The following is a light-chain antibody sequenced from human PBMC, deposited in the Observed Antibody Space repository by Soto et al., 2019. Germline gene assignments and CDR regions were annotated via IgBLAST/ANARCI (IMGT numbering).Light chain of an antibody. CDR1: QSLGGDY. Sequence: EIVLAQSPGTLSLSPGERATLSCRASQSLGGDYLAWVQQKPGQSPRLLIYSAYKRATGLPDRFSGSGSGTDFTLTISRLAPEDFVVYYCQKKCSLPITFGQRTRLEIK. CDR2: SAY. J-gene: IGKJ5*01. CDR3: QKKCSLPIT. V-gene: IGKV3-20*01.